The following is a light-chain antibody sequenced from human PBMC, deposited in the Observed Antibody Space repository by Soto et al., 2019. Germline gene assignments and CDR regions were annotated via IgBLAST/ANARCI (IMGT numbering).Light chain of an antibody. J-gene: IGKJ1*01. CDR2: KAS. V-gene: IGKV1-5*03. CDR1: QSISSW. Sequence: DIQMTQSPSTLSASVGDRVTIAFRASQSISSWLAWYQQKPGKAPKLLIYKASSLESGVPSRFSGSGYGTESTLTISSLQPDDFATYYCQQYNSYWTFGQGTKVDVK. CDR3: QQYNSYWT.